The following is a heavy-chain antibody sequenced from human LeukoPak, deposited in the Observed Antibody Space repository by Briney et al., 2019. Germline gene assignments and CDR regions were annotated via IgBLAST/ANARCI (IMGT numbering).Heavy chain of an antibody. D-gene: IGHD6-25*01. J-gene: IGHJ3*01. CDR3: ARATGIAAAGIVDAFDV. CDR1: GYSISSGYY. CDR2: IYHSGST. V-gene: IGHV4-38-2*02. Sequence: SETLSLTCTVSGYSISSGYYWGWIRQPPGKGLEWIGSIYHSGSTPYNPSLKSRVTISVDTSKNQFSLKLISVTAADTAVYYCARATGIAAAGIVDAFDVWGQGTMVTVSS.